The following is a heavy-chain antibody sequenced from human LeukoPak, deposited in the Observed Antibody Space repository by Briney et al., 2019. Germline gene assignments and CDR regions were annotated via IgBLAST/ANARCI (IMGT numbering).Heavy chain of an antibody. CDR2: TSGTGGST. CDR3: ARRDYGAPFDF. D-gene: IGHD4-17*01. Sequence: GGSLRLSCVVSGFTFSSCWMSWVRQAPGKGLEWVSATSGTGGSTYYADSVKGRFTISRDNSKNTLYLQMNSLRAEDTAIYYCARRDYGAPFDFWGQGTLVTVSS. J-gene: IGHJ4*02. V-gene: IGHV3-23*01. CDR1: GFTFSSCW.